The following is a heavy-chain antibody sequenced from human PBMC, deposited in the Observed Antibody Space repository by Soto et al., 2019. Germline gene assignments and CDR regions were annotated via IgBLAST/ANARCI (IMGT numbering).Heavy chain of an antibody. CDR2: INAGNGNT. Sequence: VSCKASGYTFTSYAMHWVRQAPGQRLEWMGWINAGNGNTKYSQKFQGRVTITRDTSASTAYMELSSLRSEDTAVYYCARSWGYCSGGSCYSPQYNWFDPWGQGTLVTVSS. CDR1: GYTFTSYA. D-gene: IGHD2-15*01. J-gene: IGHJ5*02. V-gene: IGHV1-3*01. CDR3: ARSWGYCSGGSCYSPQYNWFDP.